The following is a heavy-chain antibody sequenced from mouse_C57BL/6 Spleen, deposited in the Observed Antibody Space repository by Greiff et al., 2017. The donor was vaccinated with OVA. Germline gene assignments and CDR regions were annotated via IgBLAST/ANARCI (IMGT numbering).Heavy chain of an antibody. Sequence: QVQLQQSGAELVRPGASVTLSCKASGYTFTDYEMHWVKQTPVHGLEWIGAIDPETGGTAYNQKFKGKAILTADNSSSTAYMELRSLTSEDSAVYYCTRGMDYWGQGTSVTVSS. J-gene: IGHJ4*01. V-gene: IGHV1-15*01. CDR3: TRGMDY. CDR1: GYTFTDYE. CDR2: IDPETGGT.